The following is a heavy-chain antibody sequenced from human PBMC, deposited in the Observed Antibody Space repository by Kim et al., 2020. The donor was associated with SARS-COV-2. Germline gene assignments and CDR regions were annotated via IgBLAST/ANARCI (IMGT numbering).Heavy chain of an antibody. V-gene: IGHV1-24*01. CDR2: CDPEKGET. CDR3: ATSAF. CDR1: GHTLTELS. J-gene: IGHJ3*01. Sequence: ASVKVSCKVSGHTLTELSIQWVRQARGKGLEWMGGCDPEKGETIYAQRIQGSVIMTEDISAGIGXREMTSLSFDETAVYYCATSAF.